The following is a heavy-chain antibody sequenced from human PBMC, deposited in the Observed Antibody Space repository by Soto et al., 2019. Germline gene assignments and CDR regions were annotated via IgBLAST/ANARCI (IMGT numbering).Heavy chain of an antibody. D-gene: IGHD2-8*02. V-gene: IGHV1-2*02. J-gene: IGHJ4*02. Sequence: QVQLVQSGAEVKKPGASVKVSCKAFGYRFINFYLHWGRQAPGQGLEWMGWINPKNDDTNYAQKFQGRATMARDTSIGVAYVELSGLNSGATAVYYCARDDTGANFGSWGQGTLVTVS. CDR3: ARDDTGANFGS. CDR1: GYRFINFY. CDR2: INPKNDDT.